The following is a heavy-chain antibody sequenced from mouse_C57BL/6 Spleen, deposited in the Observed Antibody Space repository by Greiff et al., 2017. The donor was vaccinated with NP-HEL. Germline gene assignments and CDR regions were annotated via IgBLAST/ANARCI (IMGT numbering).Heavy chain of an antibody. CDR2: INPSSGYT. V-gene: IGHV1-4*01. CDR3: ARNWYFDV. Sequence: VKLVESGAELARPGASVKMSCKASGYTFTSYTMHWVKQRPGQGLEWIGYINPSSGYTKYNQKFKDKATLTADKSSSTAYMQLSSLTSEDSAVYYCARNWYFDVWGTGTTVTVSS. J-gene: IGHJ1*03. CDR1: GYTFTSYT.